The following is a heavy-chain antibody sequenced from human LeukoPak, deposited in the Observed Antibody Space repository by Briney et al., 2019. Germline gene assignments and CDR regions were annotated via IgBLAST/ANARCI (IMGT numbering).Heavy chain of an antibody. V-gene: IGHV1-69*13. Sequence: ASVKVSCKASGGTFSSYAINWVRQAPGQGLEWMGGIIPIFGTANYAQKFQGRVTITADESTSTAYMELSSLRSEDTAVYYCARAGLDCSSTSCHAPFDYWGQGTLVTVSS. D-gene: IGHD2-2*01. CDR2: IIPIFGTA. J-gene: IGHJ4*02. CDR3: ARAGLDCSSTSCHAPFDY. CDR1: GGTFSSYA.